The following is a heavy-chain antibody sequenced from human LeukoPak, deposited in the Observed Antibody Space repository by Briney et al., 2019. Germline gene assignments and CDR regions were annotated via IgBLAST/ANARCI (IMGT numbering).Heavy chain of an antibody. Sequence: RPGGSLRLSCAASGFTFNKYWMHWVRQAPGKGLVWVSRINLDGSSRSYADSVKGRFTISRDNAKNSLYLQMNSLRAEDTAVYYCASLTTVTPTPDDYWGQGTLVTVSS. V-gene: IGHV3-74*01. CDR3: ASLTTVTPTPDDY. CDR2: INLDGSSR. D-gene: IGHD4-17*01. CDR1: GFTFNKYW. J-gene: IGHJ4*02.